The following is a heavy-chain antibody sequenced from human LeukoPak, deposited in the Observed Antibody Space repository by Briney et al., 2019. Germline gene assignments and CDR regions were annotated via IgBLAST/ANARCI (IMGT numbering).Heavy chain of an antibody. CDR3: ARRADYYDSSGYYDPFDY. CDR2: IYTSGST. Sequence: SETLSLTCTVSGGSISSYYWSWIRQPPGKGLEWIGYIYTSGSTNYNPSLKGRVTISVDTSKNQFSLKLSSVTAADTAVYYCARRADYYDSSGYYDPFDYWGQGTLVTVSS. CDR1: GGSISSYY. D-gene: IGHD3-22*01. J-gene: IGHJ4*02. V-gene: IGHV4-4*09.